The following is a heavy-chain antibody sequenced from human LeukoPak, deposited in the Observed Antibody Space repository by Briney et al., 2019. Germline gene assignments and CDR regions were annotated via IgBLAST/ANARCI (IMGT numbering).Heavy chain of an antibody. CDR3: ARFCDSSSCGSPDY. CDR1: GFTFSSYG. D-gene: IGHD6-13*01. V-gene: IGHV3-33*01. J-gene: IGHJ4*02. CDR2: IWSDGSNK. Sequence: GRSLRLSCAASGFTFSSYGMHWVRQAPGKGLEWVAVIWSDGSNKYYADSVKGRFTISRDNSKNTLYLQMNSLRAEDTAVYYCARFCDSSSCGSPDYWGQGTLVTVSS.